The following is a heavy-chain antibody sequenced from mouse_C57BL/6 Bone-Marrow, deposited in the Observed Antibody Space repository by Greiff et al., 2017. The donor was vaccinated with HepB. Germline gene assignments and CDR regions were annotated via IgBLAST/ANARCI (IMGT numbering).Heavy chain of an antibody. J-gene: IGHJ2*01. CDR2: IYPGGGYT. CDR3: ARRTTVVGYYFDY. Sequence: VKLQQSGAELVRPGTSVKMSCKASGYTFTNYWIGWAKQRPGHGLEWIGDIYPGGGYTNYNEKFKGKATLTADKSSSTAYMQFSSLTSEDSAIYYCARRTTVVGYYFDYWGQGTTLTVSS. CDR1: GYTFTNYW. D-gene: IGHD1-1*01. V-gene: IGHV1-63*01.